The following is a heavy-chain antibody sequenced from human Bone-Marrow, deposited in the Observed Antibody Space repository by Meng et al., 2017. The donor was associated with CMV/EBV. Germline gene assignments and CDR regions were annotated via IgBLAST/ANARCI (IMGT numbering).Heavy chain of an antibody. CDR2: VIPILEIP. J-gene: IGHJ1*01. Sequence: SVKVSCKAFGATFNNYMISWVRQAPGRGPEWMGGVIPILEIPNYAQKFQGRVTITADKSTSTSYMELSSLTSEDTAVYYCARGRLPEYCTRTNCHHGEYFQEWGQGALATFPS. CDR1: GATFNNYM. V-gene: IGHV1-69*10. CDR3: ARGRLPEYCTRTNCHHGEYFQE. D-gene: IGHD2-2*01.